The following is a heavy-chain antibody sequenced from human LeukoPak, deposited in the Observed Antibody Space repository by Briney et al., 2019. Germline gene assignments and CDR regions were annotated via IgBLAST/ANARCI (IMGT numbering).Heavy chain of an antibody. Sequence: GGSLRLFCAASGFTFSSYAMSWVRQAPGKGLEWVSAISGSGGSTYYADSVKGRFTISRDNSKNTLYLQMNSLRAEDTAVYYCAKGVPYGSGSLHYFDYWGQGTLVTVSS. D-gene: IGHD3-10*01. J-gene: IGHJ4*02. CDR1: GFTFSSYA. CDR2: ISGSGGST. V-gene: IGHV3-23*01. CDR3: AKGVPYGSGSLHYFDY.